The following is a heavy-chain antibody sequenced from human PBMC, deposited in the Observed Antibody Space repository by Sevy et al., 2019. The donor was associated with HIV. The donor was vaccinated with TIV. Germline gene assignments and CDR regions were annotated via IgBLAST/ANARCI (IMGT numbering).Heavy chain of an antibody. CDR1: GLSVSDNY. CDR2: IYSEGRT. V-gene: IGHV3-66*01. Sequence: GGCLRLSCAASGLSVSDNYMNWVRQAPGKGLELVSVIYSEGRTYDADSVKGRFTITRDNSKNTLYLHMNNLRPEDTAVYYCARDRYYDASGYYYYYYGMDVWGQGTTVTVSS. J-gene: IGHJ6*02. CDR3: ARDRYYDASGYYYYYYGMDV. D-gene: IGHD3-22*01.